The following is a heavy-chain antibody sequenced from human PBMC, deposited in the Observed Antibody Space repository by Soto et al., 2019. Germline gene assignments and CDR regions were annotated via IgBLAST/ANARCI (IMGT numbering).Heavy chain of an antibody. D-gene: IGHD5-18*01. J-gene: IGHJ6*02. CDR1: GGSFSGYY. Sequence: SETLSLTCAVYGGSFSGYYWSWIRQPPGKGLEWIGEINHSGSTNYNPSLKSRVTISVDTSKNQFSLKLSSVTAADTAVYYWARGGYSYGNYYYGMDVWGQGTTVTVSS. CDR2: INHSGST. CDR3: ARGGYSYGNYYYGMDV. V-gene: IGHV4-34*01.